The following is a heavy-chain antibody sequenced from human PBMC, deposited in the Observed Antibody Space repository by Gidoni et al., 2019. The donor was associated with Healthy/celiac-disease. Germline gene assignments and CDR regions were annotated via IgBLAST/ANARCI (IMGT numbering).Heavy chain of an antibody. CDR3: ARAGSSGWFTFDY. V-gene: IGHV4-59*01. CDR1: GGSISSYY. J-gene: IGHJ4*02. Sequence: QVQLQESFPGLVKPSETLSLTCTVSGGSISSYYWSWIRQPPGKGLGWIGYIYYSGSTYYNPSLKSRVTISVDTSKNHFSLKLSSVTAADTAVYYCARAGSSGWFTFDYWGQGTLVTVSS. D-gene: IGHD6-19*01. CDR2: IYYSGST.